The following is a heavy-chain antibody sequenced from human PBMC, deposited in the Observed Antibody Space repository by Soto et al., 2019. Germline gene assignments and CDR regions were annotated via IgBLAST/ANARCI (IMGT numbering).Heavy chain of an antibody. Sequence: SETLCLTCAVDGGYFIGYDGSWIRQPPGKGLEWIGDIIYSGSTNYNPSLSGRVSMTVDTSKNQVSLNLRSVTAADTAVYYSARVSTVTKLDYWGHGMLVTVSS. V-gene: IGHV4-34*10. CDR1: GGYFIGYD. D-gene: IGHD4-17*01. CDR3: ARVSTVTKLDY. CDR2: IIYSGST. J-gene: IGHJ4*01.